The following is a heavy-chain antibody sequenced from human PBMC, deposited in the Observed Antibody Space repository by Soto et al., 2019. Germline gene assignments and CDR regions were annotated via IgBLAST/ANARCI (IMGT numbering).Heavy chain of an antibody. J-gene: IGHJ4*02. CDR1: GDSVTSNVW. Sequence: QVQLQESGPGLVKPSGTLSLTCAVSGDSVTSNVWWSWVRQPPGKGLEWIGEAYHNGLTDYNPSLKSRVTMSVDTSKNEFSQKLTSLTAADTAIYYCARDAAVPGESDRFDYWGQGTLVTVSS. CDR2: AYHNGLT. CDR3: ARDAAVPGESDRFDY. D-gene: IGHD6-19*01. V-gene: IGHV4-4*02.